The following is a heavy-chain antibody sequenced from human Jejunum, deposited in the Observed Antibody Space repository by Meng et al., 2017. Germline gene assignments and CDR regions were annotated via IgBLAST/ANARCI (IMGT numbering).Heavy chain of an antibody. CDR2: IYYSGAT. V-gene: IGHV4-4*02. Sequence: QVKGSGQGGVRPSGSLALNCAVSGASISSANWCIWFRQPPGKRLEWIGEIYYSGATYDNPSLRSRLTMSVDKSKNQFSLNLTSVTAADTAVYYCARKISPVSAIYWGQGTLVTVSS. D-gene: IGHD2-21*02. CDR3: ARKISPVSAIY. J-gene: IGHJ4*02. CDR1: GASISSANW.